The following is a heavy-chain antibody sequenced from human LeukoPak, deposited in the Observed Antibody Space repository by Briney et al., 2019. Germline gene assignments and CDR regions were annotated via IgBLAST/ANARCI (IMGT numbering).Heavy chain of an antibody. V-gene: IGHV4-59*01. Sequence: SETLSHTCTVSGGSISSYYWSWIRQPPGKGLEWIGYIYYSGSTNYNPSLKSRVTISVDTSKNQFSLKLSSVTAADTAVYYCARGDDYYDSSGYLSYFDYWGQGTLVTVSS. D-gene: IGHD3-22*01. CDR3: ARGDDYYDSSGYLSYFDY. CDR1: GGSISSYY. CDR2: IYYSGST. J-gene: IGHJ4*02.